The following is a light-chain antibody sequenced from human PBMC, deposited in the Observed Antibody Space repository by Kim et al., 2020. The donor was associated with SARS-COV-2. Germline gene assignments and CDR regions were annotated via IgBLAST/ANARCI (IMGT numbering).Light chain of an antibody. CDR2: RHN. CDR3: AACDASVTGPV. CDR1: SSNIDSIY. Sequence: QRVAISCSGSSSNIDSIYVSWYQQFPGTAPKLLIYRHNQRPSGVPDRFSGSKSGTSASLAIVGLRSDDEAMYYCAACDASVTGPVFGGGTQLTVL. J-gene: IGLJ3*02. V-gene: IGLV1-47*01.